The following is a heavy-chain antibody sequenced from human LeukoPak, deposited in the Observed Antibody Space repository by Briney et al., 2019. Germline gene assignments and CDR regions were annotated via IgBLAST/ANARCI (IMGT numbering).Heavy chain of an antibody. J-gene: IGHJ4*02. Sequence: GGSLRLSCAASGFTFSSYWMNWVRQAPGKGLVWVSRIASDGSSTTYADSVKGRFSISRDNAKNTLYLQMNSLRVEDTAVYCCARGRPHGNDYWGQGTLVTVSS. CDR2: IASDGSST. D-gene: IGHD4-23*01. CDR3: ARGRPHGNDY. V-gene: IGHV3-74*01. CDR1: GFTFSSYW.